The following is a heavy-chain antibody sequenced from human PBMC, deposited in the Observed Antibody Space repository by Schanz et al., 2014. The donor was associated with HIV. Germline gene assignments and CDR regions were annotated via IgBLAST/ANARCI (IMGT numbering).Heavy chain of an antibody. Sequence: QVQLVQSGAEVKMPGSSVKVSCQASGGTFSNYAMTWGRQAPGQGLGWMAGIIPIIGTADYAQKFQGRVTITADKSTSTLYLELSSLRSEDTAVYYCARTYTGDWSTGADWGQGTLVTVSS. D-gene: IGHD2-21*02. CDR1: GGTFSNYA. CDR2: IIPIIGTA. CDR3: ARTYTGDWSTGAD. J-gene: IGHJ4*02. V-gene: IGHV1-69*06.